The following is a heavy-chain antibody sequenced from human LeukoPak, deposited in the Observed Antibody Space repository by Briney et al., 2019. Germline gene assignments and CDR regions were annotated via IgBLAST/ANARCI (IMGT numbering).Heavy chain of an antibody. CDR1: GFTFSSYA. J-gene: IGHJ5*02. CDR3: AKGKALVGATFDWFDP. Sequence: PGGSLRLSCVASGFTFSSYAMSWVRQAPGKGLEWVSAISGSGGSTYYADSVKGRFTISRDNSKNTLYLQMNSLRAEDTAVYYCAKGKALVGATFDWFDPWGQGTLVTVSS. D-gene: IGHD1-26*01. V-gene: IGHV3-23*01. CDR2: ISGSGGST.